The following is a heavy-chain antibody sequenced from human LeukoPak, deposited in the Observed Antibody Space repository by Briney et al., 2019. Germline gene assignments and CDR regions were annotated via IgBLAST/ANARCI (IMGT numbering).Heavy chain of an antibody. CDR3: ARGRKLWFGTFDY. J-gene: IGHJ4*02. Sequence: ASVKVSCKASGYTFTGYYMHWVRQAPGQGLEWMGWINPNSGGTNYAQKFQGRVTMTRDTPISTAYMELSRLRSGDTAVYYCARGRKLWFGTFDYWGQGTLVTVSS. CDR1: GYTFTGYY. V-gene: IGHV1-2*02. D-gene: IGHD3-10*01. CDR2: INPNSGGT.